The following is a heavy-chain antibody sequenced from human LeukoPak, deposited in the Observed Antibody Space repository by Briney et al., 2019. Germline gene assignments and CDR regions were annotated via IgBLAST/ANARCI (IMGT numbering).Heavy chain of an antibody. D-gene: IGHD2-2*01. CDR2: ISNSGGST. CDR3: ARQPPAVPAARYYFDY. Sequence: GGSLRLSCAASGFTFNNYAMSWVRQAPGKGLEWVSAISNSGGSTYYADSVKGRFTISRDNSKNTLYLQMNSLRAEDTAVYYCARQPPAVPAARYYFDYWGQGTLVTVSS. CDR1: GFTFNNYA. J-gene: IGHJ4*02. V-gene: IGHV3-23*01.